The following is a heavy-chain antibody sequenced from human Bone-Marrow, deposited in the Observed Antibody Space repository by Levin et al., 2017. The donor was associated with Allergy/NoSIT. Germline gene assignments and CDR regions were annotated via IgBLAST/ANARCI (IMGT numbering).Heavy chain of an antibody. V-gene: IGHV3-30*04. D-gene: IGHD2-2*01. Sequence: SCVASGFSLSNHAMHWVRQAPGKGLEWVAITSYSGSNKYYADSVKGRFTISRDNSKNTLYLQMNSLRADDTAIYYCARDASASSNYFDCWGQGTLVTVSS. J-gene: IGHJ4*02. CDR1: GFSLSNHA. CDR2: TSYSGSNK. CDR3: ARDASASSNYFDC.